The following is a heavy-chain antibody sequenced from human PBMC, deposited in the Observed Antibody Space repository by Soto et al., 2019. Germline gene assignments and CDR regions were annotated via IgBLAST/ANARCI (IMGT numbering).Heavy chain of an antibody. CDR1: GYSFTRYW. D-gene: IGHD5-18*01. Sequence: EVQLVQSGAEVKKPGESLKISCKGSGYSFTRYWMGWVRQMPGKGLEWMGIIYPGDSDTRYSPSFQGQVTISADKSISTAYLQWSSLKASDTAMYYCARLLIIDTTMPNYGMDVWGQGTTVTVSS. J-gene: IGHJ6*02. CDR2: IYPGDSDT. V-gene: IGHV5-51*01. CDR3: ARLLIIDTTMPNYGMDV.